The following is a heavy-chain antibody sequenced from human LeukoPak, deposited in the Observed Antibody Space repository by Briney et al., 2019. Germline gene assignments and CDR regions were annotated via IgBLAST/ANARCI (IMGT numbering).Heavy chain of an antibody. CDR2: ISWNSGSI. Sequence: PGGSLRLSCAASGFTFDDYAMHWVRQAPGKGLEWVSGISWNSGSIGYADSVKGRFTIPRDNAKNSLYLQMNSLRAEDTALYYCAKATVTTRYYYGMDVWGQGTTVTVSS. CDR1: GFTFDDYA. CDR3: AKATVTTRYYYGMDV. J-gene: IGHJ6*02. D-gene: IGHD4-17*01. V-gene: IGHV3-9*01.